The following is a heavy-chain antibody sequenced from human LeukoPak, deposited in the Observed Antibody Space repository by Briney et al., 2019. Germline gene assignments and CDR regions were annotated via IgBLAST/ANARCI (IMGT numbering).Heavy chain of an antibody. CDR2: IYYSGST. Sequence: SETLSLTCTVSGGSISSYYWSWIRQPPGKGLEWIGYIYYSGSTNYNPSLKSRVTISVETSKNEFSLKLSSVTAADTAVYYCARHFYGSGSYYNGNFDYWGQGTLVTVSS. CDR1: GGSISSYY. D-gene: IGHD3-10*01. CDR3: ARHFYGSGSYYNGNFDY. V-gene: IGHV4-59*08. J-gene: IGHJ4*02.